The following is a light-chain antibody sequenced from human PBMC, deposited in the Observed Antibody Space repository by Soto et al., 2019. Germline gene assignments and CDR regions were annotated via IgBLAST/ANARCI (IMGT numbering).Light chain of an antibody. J-gene: IGKJ1*01. V-gene: IGKV3-15*01. CDR3: QQYNNWPSAWT. CDR2: GAS. Sequence: EIVITQSPATLSVSPGERATLSCRASQSVSSNLAWYQQKPGQAPRLPIYGASTRATGIPARFSGSGSGTEFTLTISSLQSEDFAVYYCQQYNNWPSAWTFGQGTKVDIK. CDR1: QSVSSN.